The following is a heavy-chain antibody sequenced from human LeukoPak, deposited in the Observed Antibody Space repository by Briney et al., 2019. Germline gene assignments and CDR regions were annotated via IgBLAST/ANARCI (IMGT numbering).Heavy chain of an antibody. V-gene: IGHV3-53*01. CDR3: TRRFDL. Sequence: GGSLRLSCAASGFTVTNNYMSWVRQAPGKGLEWLSVIYNDGSTYYVDSVKGRFTISRDNSKNTLYLQMNSLRVEDTAVYYCTRRFDLWGQGTLVTVFS. CDR1: GFTVTNNY. J-gene: IGHJ5*02. CDR2: IYNDGST.